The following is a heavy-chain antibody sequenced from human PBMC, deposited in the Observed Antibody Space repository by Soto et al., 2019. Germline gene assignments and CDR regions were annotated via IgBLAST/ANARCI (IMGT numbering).Heavy chain of an antibody. CDR3: AREWSVWNDPSPRDYGMDV. V-gene: IGHV4-38-2*02. CDR1: GYSISSGYC. CDR2: IYHSGST. D-gene: IGHD1-1*01. Sequence: SETLSLTCAVSGYSISSGYCGGCIRQPPGKGLEWIGSIYHSGSTYYNPSLKSRVTISVDTSKNQFSLRLSSVTAADTAVYYCAREWSVWNDPSPRDYGMDVWGQGTTVTVSS. J-gene: IGHJ6*02.